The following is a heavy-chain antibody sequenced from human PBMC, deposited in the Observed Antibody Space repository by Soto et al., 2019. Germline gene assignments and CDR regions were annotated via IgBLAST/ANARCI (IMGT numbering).Heavy chain of an antibody. D-gene: IGHD6-13*01. Sequence: QVQLVESGGGVVQPGRSLRLSCSTSGLTFTRHAMHWVRQVPGKGLEWVAAISDDGSKKHYVDSVKGRFSISRDKSRNTVYLQMNSLRVEDTAVYSCAGERETSSWFLSGFEYWGQGTLVTVSS. CDR3: AGERETSSWFLSGFEY. J-gene: IGHJ4*02. CDR1: GLTFTRHA. V-gene: IGHV3-30-3*01. CDR2: ISDDGSKK.